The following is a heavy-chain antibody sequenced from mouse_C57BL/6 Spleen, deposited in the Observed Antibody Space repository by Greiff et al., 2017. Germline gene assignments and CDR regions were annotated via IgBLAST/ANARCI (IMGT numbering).Heavy chain of an antibody. Sequence: VQRVESGAELVKPGASVKMSCKASGYTFTTYPIEWMKQNHGKSLEWIGNFHPYNDDTKYNEKFKGKATLTVEKSSSTVYLELSRLTSDDSAVYYCARREYSNYVFFAYWGQGTLVTVSA. D-gene: IGHD2-5*01. J-gene: IGHJ3*01. V-gene: IGHV1-47*01. CDR1: GYTFTTYP. CDR2: FHPYNDDT. CDR3: ARREYSNYVFFAY.